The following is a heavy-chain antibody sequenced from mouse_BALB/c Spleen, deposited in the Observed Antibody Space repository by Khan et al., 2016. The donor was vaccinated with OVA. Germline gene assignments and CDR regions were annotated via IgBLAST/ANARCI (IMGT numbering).Heavy chain of an antibody. D-gene: IGHD2-14*01. Sequence: VQLQQSGAELARPGASVKMSCKASGYTFTSYTMHWVRQRPGQAPEWIGHINPSNNYINYNQNFKDKATLIVDRSSSTAYMQLSSLTSEDSAVYDGVREGAYHRSDGWVAYWGQGTLVTVSA. J-gene: IGHJ3*01. CDR2: INPSNNYI. V-gene: IGHV1-4*01. CDR3: VREGAYHRSDGWVAY. CDR1: GYTFTSYT.